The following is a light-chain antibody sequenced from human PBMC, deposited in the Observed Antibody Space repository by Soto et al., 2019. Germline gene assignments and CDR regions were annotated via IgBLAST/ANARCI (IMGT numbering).Light chain of an antibody. CDR2: DVT. CDR3: SSYTSTSTVV. CDR1: SSDVGGYNF. Sequence: QSALTQPASVSGSPGQSITISCTGTSSDVGGYNFVSWYQQHPGKAPKLMFYDVTNRPSGISNRFSGSKSGNTASLTISGPQAEDEAVYYCSSYTSTSTVVFGGGTKLTVL. V-gene: IGLV2-14*01. J-gene: IGLJ2*01.